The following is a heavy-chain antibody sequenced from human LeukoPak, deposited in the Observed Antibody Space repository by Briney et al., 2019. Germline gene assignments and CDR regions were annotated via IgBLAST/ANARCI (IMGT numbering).Heavy chain of an antibody. J-gene: IGHJ4*02. CDR2: INPNSGGT. CDR1: GYTCTGYD. Sequence: ASVKLSCKASGYTCTGYDMHWVRQAPGQGIEWMGWINPNSGGTSYAQKFQGRVTMTRDTSISTAYMELSRLRSDDTAVYYCARVWFGELSDYWGQGTLVTVSS. D-gene: IGHD3-10*01. V-gene: IGHV1-2*02. CDR3: ARVWFGELSDY.